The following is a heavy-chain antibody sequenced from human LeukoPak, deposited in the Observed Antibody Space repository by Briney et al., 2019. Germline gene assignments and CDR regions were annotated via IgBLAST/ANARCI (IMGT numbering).Heavy chain of an antibody. J-gene: IGHJ4*02. CDR3: WRDVPYDY. CDR2: IKSKTDGGTA. D-gene: IGHD2-2*01. CDR1: GFTFSDAW. V-gene: IGHV3-15*01. Sequence: KAGGSLRLSCAASGFTFSDAWMSWVRQAPGKGLEWVGRIKSKTDGGTADYAAPVKGRFAISRDDSKNTLYLQMNNLKSEDTAVYYCWRDVPYDYWGQGTLVTVSS.